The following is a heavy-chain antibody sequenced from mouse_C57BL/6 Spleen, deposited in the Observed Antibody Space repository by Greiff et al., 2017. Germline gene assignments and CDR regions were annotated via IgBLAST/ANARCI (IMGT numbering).Heavy chain of an antibody. J-gene: IGHJ3*01. CDR2: IYPGSGST. Sequence: QVQLQQPGAELVKPGASVKMSCKASGYTFTSYWITWVKQRPGQGLEWIGDIYPGSGSTKYNEKFKSKATMTVDTSSSTAYMQLSSLTSEDSAVYYCATYYGSSHVIFAYWGQGTLVTVSA. CDR3: ATYYGSSHVIFAY. V-gene: IGHV1-55*01. CDR1: GYTFTSYW. D-gene: IGHD1-1*01.